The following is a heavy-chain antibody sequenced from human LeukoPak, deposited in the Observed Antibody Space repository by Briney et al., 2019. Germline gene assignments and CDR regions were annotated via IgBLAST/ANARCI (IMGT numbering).Heavy chain of an antibody. CDR2: IKGDGSEK. Sequence: GGSLRLSCAASGFTFSSYWITWVRQAPGKGLEWVANIKGDGSEKYYVDSVKGRFTISRDNAKNSVSLQMNSLRAEDTAVYYCARGPYCDGTSCQSFFDYWGQGALVTVSS. D-gene: IGHD2-2*01. J-gene: IGHJ4*02. CDR3: ARGPYCDGTSCQSFFDY. CDR1: GFTFSSYW. V-gene: IGHV3-7*01.